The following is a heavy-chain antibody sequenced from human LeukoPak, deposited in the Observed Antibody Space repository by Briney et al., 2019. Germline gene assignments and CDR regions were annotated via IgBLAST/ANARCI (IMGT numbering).Heavy chain of an antibody. J-gene: IGHJ4*02. Sequence: QAGGSLRLSCAASGFTFSSYGMHWVRQAPGKGLEWVAFTRYDGSNKYYADSVKGRFTISRDNSKNTLYLQMNSLRAEDTAVYYCAKEGPPYCSSTSCSVYFDYWGQGTLVTVSS. CDR2: TRYDGSNK. CDR1: GFTFSSYG. CDR3: AKEGPPYCSSTSCSVYFDY. V-gene: IGHV3-30*02. D-gene: IGHD2-2*01.